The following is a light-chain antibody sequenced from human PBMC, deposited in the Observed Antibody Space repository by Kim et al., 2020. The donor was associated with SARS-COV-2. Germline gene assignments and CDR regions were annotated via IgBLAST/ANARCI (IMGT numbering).Light chain of an antibody. J-gene: IGKJ2*01. V-gene: IGKV1-39*01. CDR1: QSISGY. CDR2: AAS. CDR3: QQSFGTPYT. Sequence: DIQLTQSTSSLSASVGDRVSITCRASQSISGYLNWYQQKLGKAPKLLIYAASNLQSGVPSRFSGSGSGTDFTLTISSLQLEDFATYYCQQSFGTPYTFGQGTKLEI.